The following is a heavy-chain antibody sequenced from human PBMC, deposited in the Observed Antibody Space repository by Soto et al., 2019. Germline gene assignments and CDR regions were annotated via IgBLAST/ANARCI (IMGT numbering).Heavy chain of an antibody. V-gene: IGHV1-2*04. J-gene: IGHJ3*02. D-gene: IGHD3-22*01. Sequence: ASVKVSFKASGYTFTGYYMHWVRQAPGQGLVWMGWINPNSGGTNYAQKFQGWVTMTRDTSISTAYMELSRLRSDDTAVYYCAREAYYYDSSGFGDAFDIWGQGTMVT. CDR1: GYTFTGYY. CDR2: INPNSGGT. CDR3: AREAYYYDSSGFGDAFDI.